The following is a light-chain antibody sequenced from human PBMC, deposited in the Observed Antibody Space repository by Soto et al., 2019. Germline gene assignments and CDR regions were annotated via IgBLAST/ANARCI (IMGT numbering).Light chain of an antibody. Sequence: EIVMTQSPVTLSVSPGERATLSCRASQSVSSNLVWYQQKPGQAPRLLIYGASTRATGIPARFSGSGSGTEITLTISSLQSEDFAVDYCQQYNNWVTFGGGTKVEIK. CDR2: GAS. V-gene: IGKV3-15*01. CDR3: QQYNNWVT. J-gene: IGKJ4*01. CDR1: QSVSSN.